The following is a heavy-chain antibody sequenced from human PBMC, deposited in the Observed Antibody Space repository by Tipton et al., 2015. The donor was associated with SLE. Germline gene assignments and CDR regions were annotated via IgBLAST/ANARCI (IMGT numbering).Heavy chain of an antibody. CDR1: GYSISSGFH. CDR2: IYHSGTS. V-gene: IGHV4-38-2*01. Sequence: GLVKPSETLSLICAVSGYSISSGFHWGWIRQPPGKGLEWIGSIYHSGTSYYNPSLKSRVTISVDMSKNQFSLKLTSVTAADTAVYYCARGGGSPSYWGQGTLVTVSS. CDR3: ARGGGSPSY. D-gene: IGHD2-15*01. J-gene: IGHJ4*02.